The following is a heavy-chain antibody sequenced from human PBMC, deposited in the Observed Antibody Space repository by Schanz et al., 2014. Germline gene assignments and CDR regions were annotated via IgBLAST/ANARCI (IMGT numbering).Heavy chain of an antibody. D-gene: IGHD3-10*01. V-gene: IGHV3-23*04. CDR3: ARGGFGEVSYIDY. J-gene: IGHJ4*02. Sequence: EVQLVESGGGLVQPGGSLRLSCAASGFTFSSYAMTWVRQAPGMGLEWVSAISGSGGSTYYADSVKGRFTISRDNSKNTLYLQMNSRRPEDTTVYYCARGGFGEVSYIDYWGQGTLVTVSS. CDR1: GFTFSSYA. CDR2: ISGSGGST.